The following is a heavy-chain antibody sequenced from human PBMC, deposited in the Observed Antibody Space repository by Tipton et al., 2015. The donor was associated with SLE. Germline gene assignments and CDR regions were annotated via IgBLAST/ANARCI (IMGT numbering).Heavy chain of an antibody. D-gene: IGHD3-3*01. J-gene: IGHJ1*01. CDR1: NGSISSYY. CDR3: ARARHGGAEYFEH. Sequence: TLSLTCTVSNGSISSYYWSWIRQPPGKGLEWLGYISYGNTKYNPSLRSRLTISVDTSENQLSLKLTFVTAADTAVYYCARARHGGAEYFEHWGQGTLVTVSS. CDR2: ISYGNT. V-gene: IGHV4-59*01.